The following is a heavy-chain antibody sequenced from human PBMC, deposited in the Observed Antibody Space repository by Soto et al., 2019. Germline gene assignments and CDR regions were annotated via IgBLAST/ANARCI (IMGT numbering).Heavy chain of an antibody. CDR2: MYTGGGT. Sequence: PGGSLRLSCAASGFTFSKYAMSWVRQAPGKGLEWVALMYTGGGTYYADSVKGRFTISRHSSENTLFLQMNSLRPEDTAVYYCAREGYCSGETCSRPGVIDYWGRGTLVTVSS. D-gene: IGHD2-15*01. CDR1: GFTFSKYA. J-gene: IGHJ4*02. V-gene: IGHV3-53*04. CDR3: AREGYCSGETCSRPGVIDY.